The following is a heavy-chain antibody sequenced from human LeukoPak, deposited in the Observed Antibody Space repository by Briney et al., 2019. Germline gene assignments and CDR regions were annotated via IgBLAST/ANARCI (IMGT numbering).Heavy chain of an antibody. CDR1: GDSISSNC. Sequence: SETLSLTCTVSGDSISSNCWSWIRQPPGKGLEWIGFMYNSGSTNYNPSLKSRVTISVDTSKNQFSLKLTSLTAADTAVYYCARERRQYGRGEGFDPWGQGTLVTVSS. V-gene: IGHV4-59*01. D-gene: IGHD2-21*01. J-gene: IGHJ5*02. CDR3: ARERRQYGRGEGFDP. CDR2: MYNSGST.